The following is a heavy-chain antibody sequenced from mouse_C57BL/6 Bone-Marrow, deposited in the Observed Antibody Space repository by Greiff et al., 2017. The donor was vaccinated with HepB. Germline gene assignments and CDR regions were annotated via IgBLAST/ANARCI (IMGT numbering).Heavy chain of an antibody. CDR3: QGGRQLRLPYYFDY. J-gene: IGHJ2*01. V-gene: IGHV1-82*01. Sequence: VKLVESGPELVKPGASVKISCKASGYAFSSSWMNWVKQRPGKGLEWIGRIYPGDGDTNYNGKFKGKATLTADKSSSTAYMQLSSLTSEDSAVYFCQGGRQLRLPYYFDYWGQGTTLTVSS. CDR1: GYAFSSSW. CDR2: IYPGDGDT. D-gene: IGHD3-2*02.